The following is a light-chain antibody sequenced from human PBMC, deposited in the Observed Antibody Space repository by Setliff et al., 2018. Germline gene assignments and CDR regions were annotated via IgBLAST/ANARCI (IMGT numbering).Light chain of an antibody. CDR1: SSDVGGYNY. CDR2: EVS. J-gene: IGLJ1*01. Sequence: QSALTQPPSASGSPGQSVTISCTGTSSDVGGYNYVSWYQQHPGKAPKLMIYEVSKRPSGVPDRFSGSKSGNTASLTVPGLQAEDEADYYCSSYAGSTGNVFGTGTKVTVL. CDR3: SSYAGSTGNV. V-gene: IGLV2-8*01.